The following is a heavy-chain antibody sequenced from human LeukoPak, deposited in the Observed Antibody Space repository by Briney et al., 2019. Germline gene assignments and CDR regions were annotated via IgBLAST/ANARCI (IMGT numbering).Heavy chain of an antibody. CDR2: ISYDGSNK. CDR3: AREGGCSSTNCYTGFDP. Sequence: PGRSLRLSCAASGFTFSSYTMHWVRQAPGKGLEWVAVISYDGSNKYYADSVKGRFTISRDNSKNTLYLQMNSLRAEDTAVYYFAREGGCSSTNCYTGFDPWGQGTLVTVSS. J-gene: IGHJ5*02. V-gene: IGHV3-30-3*01. D-gene: IGHD2-2*02. CDR1: GFTFSSYT.